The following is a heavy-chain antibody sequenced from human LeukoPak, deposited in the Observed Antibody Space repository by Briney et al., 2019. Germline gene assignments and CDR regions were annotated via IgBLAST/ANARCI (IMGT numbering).Heavy chain of an antibody. CDR1: GGSISSYY. CDR3: ARVDSSGYYGNSFDY. V-gene: IGHV4-59*01. Sequence: PSETLSLTCTVSGGSISSYYWSWIRQPPGKGLEWIGYIYYSGSTNYNPSLKSRVTISVDTSKNQFSLKLSSVTAADTAVYYCARVDSSGYYGNSFDYWGQGTLVTVSS. J-gene: IGHJ4*02. D-gene: IGHD3-22*01. CDR2: IYYSGST.